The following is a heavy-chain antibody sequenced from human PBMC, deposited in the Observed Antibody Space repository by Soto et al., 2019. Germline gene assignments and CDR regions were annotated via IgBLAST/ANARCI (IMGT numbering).Heavy chain of an antibody. CDR3: ARDEEGGSGIRY. D-gene: IGHD3-10*01. Sequence: QPGGSLRLSCAASGFTFSSYGMHWVRQAPGKGLEWVAVIWYDGSNKYYADSVKGRFTISRDNSKNTLYLQMNSLRAEDTAVYYCARDEEGGSGIRYWGQGTLVTVSS. CDR1: GFTFSSYG. CDR2: IWYDGSNK. V-gene: IGHV3-33*01. J-gene: IGHJ4*02.